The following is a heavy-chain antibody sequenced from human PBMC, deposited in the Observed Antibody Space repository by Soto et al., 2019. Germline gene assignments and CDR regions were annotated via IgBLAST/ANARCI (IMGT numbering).Heavy chain of an antibody. Sequence: QLQLLESGSGLVKPSQTLSLTCAVSGGSISSGGYSWGWIRQPPGKGLGWIGYIYHSVSTYYNPSLKSRVTISVDRSKNQFSLRLSSVTAADTAVDYCARVPDYWGQGTLVTVSS. J-gene: IGHJ4*02. V-gene: IGHV4-30-2*01. CDR1: GGSISSGGYS. CDR3: ARVPDY. CDR2: IYHSVST.